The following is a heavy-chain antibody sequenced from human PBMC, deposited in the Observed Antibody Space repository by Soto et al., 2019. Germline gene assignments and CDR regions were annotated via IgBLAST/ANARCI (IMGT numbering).Heavy chain of an antibody. J-gene: IGHJ6*02. CDR1: GYSFTRYW. D-gene: IGHD5-18*01. CDR2: IYPGDSDT. CDR3: ASPNRAMPNAYYYYDMDV. Sequence: QSLKISCKGSGYSFTRYWIGWVRQMPGKVLARLGIIYPGDSDTRYSPSFQGQVTIAADKSISTAYLQWSSLKASDTAMYYCASPNRAMPNAYYYYDMDVWGQGTTVTVSS. V-gene: IGHV5-51*01.